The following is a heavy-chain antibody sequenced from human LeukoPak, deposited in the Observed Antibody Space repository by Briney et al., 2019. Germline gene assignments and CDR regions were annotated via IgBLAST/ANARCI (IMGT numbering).Heavy chain of an antibody. CDR3: ARDLEQQSFDY. CDR2: ISSSGSTI. CDR1: GFTFSDYY. J-gene: IGHJ4*02. V-gene: IGHV3-11*01. Sequence: GGSLRLSCAASGFTFSDYYMSWIRQAPGKGLEWVSYISSSGSTIYYADSVRGRFTISRDNAKNSLYLQMNSLRAEDTAVYYCARDLEQQSFDYWGQGTLVTVSS. D-gene: IGHD6-13*01.